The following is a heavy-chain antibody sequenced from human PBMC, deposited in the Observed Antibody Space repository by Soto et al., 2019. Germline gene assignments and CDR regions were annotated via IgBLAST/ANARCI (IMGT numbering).Heavy chain of an antibody. CDR3: VTGINT. J-gene: IGHJ5*02. V-gene: IGHV3-15*01. CDR1: GFAISNEW. CDR2: IKRKTDGGTT. Sequence: GGSLRLSCTVSGFAISNEWMHWVRQAPGKGLEWVGLIKRKTDGGTTNCAAPVKGRFTISTDDSENTLYLQMNSLKTDDTAVYFCVTGINTWGQGTLVTVSS.